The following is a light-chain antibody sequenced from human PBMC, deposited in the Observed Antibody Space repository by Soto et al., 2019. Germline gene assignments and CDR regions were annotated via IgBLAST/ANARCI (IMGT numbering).Light chain of an antibody. Sequence: EVVLTQSPGTVSLSPGERATLSCRASQSVTSNYLAWYQQKPGQAPRLLIYAASSRATGIPDRFSGSGSGTDFTLSISRLEPEDFAVYYCXXYGSSITWTFGQGTKVEIK. J-gene: IGKJ1*01. CDR2: AAS. CDR3: XXYGSSITWT. V-gene: IGKV3-20*01. CDR1: QSVTSNY.